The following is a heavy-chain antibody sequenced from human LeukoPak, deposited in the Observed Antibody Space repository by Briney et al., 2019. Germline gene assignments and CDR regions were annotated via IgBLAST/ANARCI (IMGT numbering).Heavy chain of an antibody. CDR1: GFTFSNYG. CDR3: AKKIGSSSSGGYFDY. D-gene: IGHD6-6*01. J-gene: IGHJ4*02. V-gene: IGHV3-30*02. Sequence: GGSLRLSCAASGFTFSNYGMHWGRQAPGKGLEWVAFIRYDGSNKWYADAVKGRFTISRDNSKNMLYLQMNSLRAEDTAVYYCAKKIGSSSSGGYFDYWGQGTLVTVSS. CDR2: IRYDGSNK.